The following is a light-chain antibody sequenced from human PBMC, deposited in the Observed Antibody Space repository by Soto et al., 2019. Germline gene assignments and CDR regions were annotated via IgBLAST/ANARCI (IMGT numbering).Light chain of an antibody. CDR1: QSVSSSY. CDR2: GAP. J-gene: IGKJ5*01. V-gene: IGKV3-20*01. CDR3: KKCGSYPWVT. Sequence: EIVLTQSPGTLSLSPGERATLSCRASQSVSSSYLAWYQQKPGQAPRLLIYGAPSRATGIPARFSGSGSGIEFTLAIGRLEAVDFAVYYCKKCGSYPWVTFGQVTLLEI.